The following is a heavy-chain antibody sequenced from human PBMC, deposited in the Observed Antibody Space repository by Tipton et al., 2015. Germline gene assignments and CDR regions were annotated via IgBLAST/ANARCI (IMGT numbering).Heavy chain of an antibody. CDR1: GYIFSNYG. D-gene: IGHD5-18*01. V-gene: IGHV1-18*01. CDR2: ISAYNFNT. CDR3: ARDPPVRAAMMVDY. J-gene: IGHJ4*02. Sequence: QLVQSGAEVKKPGASVKVSCKASGYIFSNYGVSWVRQAPGQGLEWMGWISAYNFNTDYAQRFQGRVTMTTDRSTSTAYMELRGLRYDDTAVYYCARDPPVRAAMMVDYWGQGTLVTVSS.